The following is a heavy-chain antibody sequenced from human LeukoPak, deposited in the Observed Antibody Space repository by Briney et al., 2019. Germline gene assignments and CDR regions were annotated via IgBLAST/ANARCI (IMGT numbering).Heavy chain of an antibody. D-gene: IGHD3-22*01. CDR3: EKSLDSGVYSGEKN. CDR1: GFTFSSYA. J-gene: IGHJ4*02. CDR2: ISGSGGST. Sequence: GGSLRLSCAASGFTFSSYAMSWVRQAPGKGLEWVSVISGSGGSTYYADAAKGRFTISRDNSKNTLFLQKSSLRVEDTAVYYCEKSLDSGVYSGEKNGGRETRVTVSS. V-gene: IGHV3-23*01.